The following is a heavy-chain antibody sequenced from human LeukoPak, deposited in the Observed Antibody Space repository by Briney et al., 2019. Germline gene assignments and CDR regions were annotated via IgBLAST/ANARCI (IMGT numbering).Heavy chain of an antibody. V-gene: IGHV4-59*01. J-gene: IGHJ4*02. CDR3: ARASDSGDWHLGY. CDR2: VYDRGGT. Sequence: SETLSLTCTVSGDFISRYYWSWIRQSPGKGLEWIGYVYDRGGTNYNPSLKSRAIISADTSRNQFSLKVTSVTAADTAMYYCARASDSGDWHLGYWGQGTLVTVSS. D-gene: IGHD2-21*02. CDR1: GDFISRYY.